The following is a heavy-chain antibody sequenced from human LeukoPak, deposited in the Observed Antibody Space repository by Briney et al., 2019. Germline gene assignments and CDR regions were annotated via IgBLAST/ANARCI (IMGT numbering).Heavy chain of an antibody. CDR2: IKEDGSEI. CDR1: GFHFSTYW. D-gene: IGHD3-10*01. CDR3: VTDQTGRHPYFFDY. Sequence: GSLRLSCAASGFHFSTYWMTWVRQVPGKGLEWVANIKEDGSEIYYVDAVKGRFSISRDNAKTSLYLQMNSLSVADTAVYYCVTDQTGRHPYFFDYWGQGTLVTVSS. V-gene: IGHV3-7*01. J-gene: IGHJ4*02.